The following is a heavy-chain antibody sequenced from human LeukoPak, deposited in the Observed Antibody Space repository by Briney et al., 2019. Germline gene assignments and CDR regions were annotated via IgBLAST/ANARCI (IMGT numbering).Heavy chain of an antibody. CDR2: MNPNSGNA. Sequence: ASVKVSCKASGYTFSNYDINWVRQATGQGLEWMGWMNPNSGNAGYAQKLQGRVTMTTDTSTSTAQMELRSLRSDDTAVYYCARDPALIAVAGNDAFDIWGQGTMVTVSS. J-gene: IGHJ3*02. CDR1: GYTFSNYD. D-gene: IGHD6-19*01. V-gene: IGHV1-8*02. CDR3: ARDPALIAVAGNDAFDI.